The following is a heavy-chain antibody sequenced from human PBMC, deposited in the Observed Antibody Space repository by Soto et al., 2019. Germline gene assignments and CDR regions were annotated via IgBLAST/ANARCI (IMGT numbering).Heavy chain of an antibody. CDR3: ARYGCMFCGWLGYYYMDV. D-gene: IGHD2-8*01. J-gene: IGHJ6*03. CDR2: ISGSGGST. Sequence: GGSLRLSCAASGFTFSSYAMSWVRQAPGKGLEWVSAISGSGGSTYYADSVKGRFTISRDNSKNTLYLQMNSLRAEDTAVYYCARYGCMFCGWLGYYYMDVWGKGTTVTVSS. CDR1: GFTFSSYA. V-gene: IGHV3-23*01.